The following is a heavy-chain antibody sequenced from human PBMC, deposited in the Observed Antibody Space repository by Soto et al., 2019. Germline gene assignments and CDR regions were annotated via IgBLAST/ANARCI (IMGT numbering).Heavy chain of an antibody. J-gene: IGHJ6*02. CDR1: GFSFSTYA. V-gene: IGHV3-23*01. CDR2: ISGSGGGT. D-gene: IGHD1-26*01. Sequence: PGGSLRLSCAASGFSFSTYAMTWVRQAPGKGLEWVSAISGSGGGTYYADSVRGRFTISRDNSKNTLYLQMNNLRAEDTAVYYCAKVSLGAPTITAYYYYGLDVWGQGTTVTVSS. CDR3: AKVSLGAPTITAYYYYGLDV.